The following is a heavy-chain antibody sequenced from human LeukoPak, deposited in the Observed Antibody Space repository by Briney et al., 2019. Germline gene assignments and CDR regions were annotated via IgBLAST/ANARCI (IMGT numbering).Heavy chain of an antibody. CDR1: GFTFGNAW. CDR3: STQWMGY. CDR2: IKSKTDGGTT. D-gene: IGHD6-19*01. V-gene: IGHV3-15*01. J-gene: IGHJ4*02. Sequence: PGGSLRLSSAASGFTFGNAWMTWVRQAPGKGLEWVGRIKSKTDGGTTDYPAPVKGRFTISRDDSKNTLYLQMNSLKTEDTGVYYCSTQWMGYWGQGTLVTVSS.